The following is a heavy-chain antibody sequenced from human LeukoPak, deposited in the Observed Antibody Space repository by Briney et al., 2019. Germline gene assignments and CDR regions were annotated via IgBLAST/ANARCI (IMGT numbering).Heavy chain of an antibody. J-gene: IGHJ4*02. CDR3: ARRAGGYSHPYDY. Sequence: PGGSLRLSCAASGFTFSSYAMHWVRQAPGKGLEWVAVISYDGSNKYYADSVKGRFTISRDNSKNTLYLQMNSLRAEDTAVYYCARRAGGYSHPYDYWGQGTLVTVSS. D-gene: IGHD4-23*01. V-gene: IGHV3-30*14. CDR2: ISYDGSNK. CDR1: GFTFSSYA.